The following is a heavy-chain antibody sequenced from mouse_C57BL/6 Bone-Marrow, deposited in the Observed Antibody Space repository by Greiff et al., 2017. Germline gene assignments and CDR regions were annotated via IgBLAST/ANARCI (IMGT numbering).Heavy chain of an antibody. Sequence: VQLQQSGAELVRPGASVKLSCTASGFNIKDDYMHWVKQRPEQGLEWIGWIDPENGDTEYASKFQGKATITADTSSNTAYLQLSSLTSEDTAVYYCTTGPIYYDYDGFDYWGQGTTLTVSS. CDR1: GFNIKDDY. CDR2: IDPENGDT. J-gene: IGHJ2*01. CDR3: TTGPIYYDYDGFDY. D-gene: IGHD2-4*01. V-gene: IGHV14-4*01.